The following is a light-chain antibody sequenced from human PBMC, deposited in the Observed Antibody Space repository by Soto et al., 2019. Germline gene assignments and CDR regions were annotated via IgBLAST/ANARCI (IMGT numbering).Light chain of an antibody. J-gene: IGKJ4*01. Sequence: EIVLTQSPATLSLYPGERATLSCRAPQSVSTFLAWYQQKPGQAPRLLIYDASKRATGIPTRFSGSGSGTDFTLTIRSLEPEDSAVYYCQQRINWPLTVGGGTKVQIK. CDR1: QSVSTF. CDR2: DAS. CDR3: QQRINWPLT. V-gene: IGKV3-11*01.